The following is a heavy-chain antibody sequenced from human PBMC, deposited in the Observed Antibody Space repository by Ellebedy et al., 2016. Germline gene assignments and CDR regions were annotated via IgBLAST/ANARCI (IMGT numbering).Heavy chain of an antibody. CDR1: GGSISSSSYY. CDR2: IYYSGST. J-gene: IGHJ5*02. Sequence: SETLSLXCTVSGGSISSSSYYWGWIRQPPGKGLEWIGSIYYSGSTYYNPSLKSRVTISVDTSKNQFSLKLSSVTAADTAVYYCAREGSGSYSNWFDPWGQGTLVTVSS. CDR3: AREGSGSYSNWFDP. D-gene: IGHD1-26*01. V-gene: IGHV4-39*07.